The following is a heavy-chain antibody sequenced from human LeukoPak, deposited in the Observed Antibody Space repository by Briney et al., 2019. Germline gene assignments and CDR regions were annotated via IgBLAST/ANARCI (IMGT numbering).Heavy chain of an antibody. CDR2: FDPEDGET. J-gene: IGHJ4*02. CDR1: GYTLTELS. Sequence: AASVKVSCKVSGYTLTELSVHWVRQAPGRGLEWMGGFDPEDGETIYAQKFQGRVTMTEDTSTDTAYMELSSLRSEDTAVYYCAASVYGQGGDYFDYWGQGTLVTVSS. V-gene: IGHV1-24*01. D-gene: IGHD3-16*01. CDR3: AASVYGQGGDYFDY.